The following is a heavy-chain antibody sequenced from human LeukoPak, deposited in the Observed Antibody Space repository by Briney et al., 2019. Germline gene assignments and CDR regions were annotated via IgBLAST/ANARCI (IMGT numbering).Heavy chain of an antibody. CDR3: ARANPGYCSSTSCYKFDY. J-gene: IGHJ4*02. CDR2: MNPNSGNT. V-gene: IGHV1-8*03. Sequence: GASVKVSCKAPGYTFTSYDINWVRQATGQGLEWMGWMNPNSGNTGYAQKFQGRVTITRNTSISTAYMELSSLRSEDTAVYYCARANPGYCSSTSCYKFDYWGQGTLVTVSS. D-gene: IGHD2-2*02. CDR1: GYTFTSYD.